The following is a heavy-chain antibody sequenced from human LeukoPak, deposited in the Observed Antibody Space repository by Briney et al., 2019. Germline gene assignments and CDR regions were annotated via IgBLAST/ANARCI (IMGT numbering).Heavy chain of an antibody. J-gene: IGHJ4*02. Sequence: ASVKVSCKASGYTFTGYYMHWVRQAPGQGLEWMGRINPNSGGTNYAQKFQGRVTMTSDTSTTTAYMELRSLISDDTAVYYCARDCIGCHGFDYWGQGTQVTVSS. CDR3: ARDCIGCHGFDY. CDR2: INPNSGGT. CDR1: GYTFTGYY. D-gene: IGHD2-15*01. V-gene: IGHV1-2*06.